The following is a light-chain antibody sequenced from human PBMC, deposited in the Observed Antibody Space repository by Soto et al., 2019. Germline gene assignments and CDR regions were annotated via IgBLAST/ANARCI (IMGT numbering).Light chain of an antibody. V-gene: IGKV1-5*03. J-gene: IGKJ1*01. CDR1: QTISSW. CDR3: QQYNGFPWT. Sequence: DIQMTQSPSSLSASVGDRVTITCRASQTISSWLAWYQQKPGRAPKLLIYKASSLESGVPARFSGSGSGTEFTLTISSLQPDDFATYYCQQYNGFPWTFGQGDQGGYQ. CDR2: KAS.